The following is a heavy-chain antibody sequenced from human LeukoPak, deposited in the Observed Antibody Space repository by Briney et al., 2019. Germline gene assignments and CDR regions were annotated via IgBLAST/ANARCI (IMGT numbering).Heavy chain of an antibody. D-gene: IGHD3-10*01. CDR3: ARDLWFGELIDY. V-gene: IGHV3-64*01. Sequence: GGSLRLSCAASGFTFSSYAMHWVRQAPGKGLEYVSAISSNGGSTYYANSVKGRFTISRDNSKNTLYLQMGSLRAEDMAVYYCARDLWFGELIDYWGQGTLVTVSS. J-gene: IGHJ4*02. CDR1: GFTFSSYA. CDR2: ISSNGGST.